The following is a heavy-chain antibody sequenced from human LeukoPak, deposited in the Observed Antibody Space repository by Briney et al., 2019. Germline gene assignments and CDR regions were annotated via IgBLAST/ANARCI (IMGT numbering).Heavy chain of an antibody. J-gene: IGHJ4*02. CDR2: INPHSGAT. Sequence: AASVKISCKASGYSFTSYYMSWVRQAPGQGPEWMGWINPHSGATKYGQNFQGRVTMTRDTSISTTYVELRGLRSDDTAVYYCVRANYYDTFGYADEPYFDYWGQGSLVTVSS. D-gene: IGHD3-22*01. CDR3: VRANYYDTFGYADEPYFDY. CDR1: GYSFTSYY. V-gene: IGHV1-2*02.